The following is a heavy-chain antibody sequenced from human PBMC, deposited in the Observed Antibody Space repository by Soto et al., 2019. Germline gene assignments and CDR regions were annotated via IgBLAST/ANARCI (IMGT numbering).Heavy chain of an antibody. V-gene: IGHV1-69*13. CDR1: GGTFSSYA. D-gene: IGHD3-22*01. CDR2: IIPIFGTA. Sequence: SVKVSCKASGGTFSSYAISWVRQAPGQGLEWMGGIIPIFGTANYAQKFQGRVTITADESTSTAYMELSSLRSEDTAVYYCARVSTNTTLIVVAGAFDIWGQGTMVTVSS. CDR3: ARVSTNTTLIVVAGAFDI. J-gene: IGHJ3*02.